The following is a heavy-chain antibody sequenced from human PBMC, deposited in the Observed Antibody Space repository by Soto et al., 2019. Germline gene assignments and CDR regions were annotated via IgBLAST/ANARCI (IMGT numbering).Heavy chain of an antibody. Sequence: PGGSLRLSCEASGFSFIDSGMNWVRRAPGKGLEWISYISSSSRTIYYAASVEGRFTVSRDNVKSSVHLQMNSLRGEDTGVYYCARTRMEWALYFDNWGRGTLVTVSS. D-gene: IGHD3-3*01. CDR2: ISSSSRTI. J-gene: IGHJ4*02. V-gene: IGHV3-48*01. CDR3: ARTRMEWALYFDN. CDR1: GFSFIDSG.